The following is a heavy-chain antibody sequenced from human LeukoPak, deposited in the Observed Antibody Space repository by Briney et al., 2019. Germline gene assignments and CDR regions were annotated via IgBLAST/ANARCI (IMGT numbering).Heavy chain of an antibody. CDR2: IYHSGST. CDR3: ARDGYGGIDY. J-gene: IGHJ4*02. CDR1: GGSMSTYY. D-gene: IGHD4-23*01. Sequence: SETLSLTCTVSGGSMSTYYWSWLRQLPGKGLEWIAYIYHSGSTNYNPSLKSRVTISVDTSKNQFSVKLNSVTAADTAVYYCARDGYGGIDYWGQGILVTVSS. V-gene: IGHV4-59*01.